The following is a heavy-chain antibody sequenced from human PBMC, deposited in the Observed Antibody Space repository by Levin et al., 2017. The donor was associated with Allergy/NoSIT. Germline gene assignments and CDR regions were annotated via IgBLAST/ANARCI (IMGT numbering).Heavy chain of an antibody. Sequence: GGSLRLSCAASGFTFSSYWMHWVRQAPGKGLVWVSRINSDGISTSTSYADSAKGRFTISRDNAKNTLYLQMNSLRAEDTAVYYCARDGPVDYVDVWGKGSTVTVYS. V-gene: IGHV3-74*01. CDR2: INSDGISTST. CDR1: GFTFSSYW. CDR3: ARDGPVDYVDV. J-gene: IGHJ6*03.